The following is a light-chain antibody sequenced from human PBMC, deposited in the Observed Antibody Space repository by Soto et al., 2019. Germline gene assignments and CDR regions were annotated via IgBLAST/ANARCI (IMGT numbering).Light chain of an antibody. CDR1: QSIGSW. V-gene: IGKV1-5*03. J-gene: IGKJ5*01. Sequence: DIQMTQSPSTLSASVGDRVTITCRASQSIGSWLAWHQQEPGKAPKLLIYKASSLESGVPSRFSGSGSGTEFTLSISSLQPDDSATYYCQQYDSYPITFGQGTRLEI. CDR2: KAS. CDR3: QQYDSYPIT.